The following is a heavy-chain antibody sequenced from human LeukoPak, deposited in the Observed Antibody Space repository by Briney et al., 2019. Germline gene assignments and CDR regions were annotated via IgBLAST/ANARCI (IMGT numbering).Heavy chain of an antibody. V-gene: IGHV3-23*01. D-gene: IGHD2-2*01. Sequence: TGGSLRLSCAASGFTFSSYAMGWVRQAPGKGLEWVSAISGSGGSTYYADSVKGRFTISRDNSKNTLYLQMNSLRAEDTAVYYCAKDPIGSTSVYYYGMDVWGQGTTVTVSS. CDR1: GFTFSSYA. J-gene: IGHJ6*02. CDR3: AKDPIGSTSVYYYGMDV. CDR2: ISGSGGST.